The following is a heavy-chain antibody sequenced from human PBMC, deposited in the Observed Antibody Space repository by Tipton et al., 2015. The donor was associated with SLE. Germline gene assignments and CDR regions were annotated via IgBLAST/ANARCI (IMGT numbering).Heavy chain of an antibody. D-gene: IGHD1-14*01. CDR2: IYTSGSS. Sequence: TLSLTCTVSGGFISSGSYYWSWIRQPAGKGLEWIGRIYTSGSSKYNPSLRSRVTISVDTSKNQFSLKLSSVTAADMAVNYCARDCDFRNAFDLWGRGTLVTVSS. CDR3: ARDCDFRNAFDL. J-gene: IGHJ2*01. CDR1: GGFISSGSYY. V-gene: IGHV4-61*02.